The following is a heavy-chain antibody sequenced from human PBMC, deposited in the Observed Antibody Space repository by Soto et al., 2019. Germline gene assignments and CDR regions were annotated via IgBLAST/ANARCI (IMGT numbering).Heavy chain of an antibody. CDR3: ARQIYDSDNGPNFQYYFDS. CDR1: GYSFAGYW. CDR2: IDPSDSQT. Sequence: GESLKISCKGSGYSFAGYWITWVRQKPGKGLEWMGRIDPSDSQTYYSPSFRGHVTISVTKSITTVFLQWSSLRASDTAMYYCARQIYDSDNGPNFQYYFDSWGQGTPVTVSS. J-gene: IGHJ4*02. V-gene: IGHV5-10-1*01. D-gene: IGHD3-22*01.